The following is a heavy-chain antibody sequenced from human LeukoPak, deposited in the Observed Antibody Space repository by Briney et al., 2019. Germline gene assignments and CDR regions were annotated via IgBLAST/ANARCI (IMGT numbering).Heavy chain of an antibody. CDR3: AKGYWYFDL. J-gene: IGHJ2*01. V-gene: IGHV5-51*01. Sequence: GESLKISCKGSGYSFTDYWIGWVRQVPGKGLEWMGIIYPSDSDTKYSPSFQGQVTISVDKSISTAYLQWSSLKTSDSAMYYCAKGYWYFDLWGHGTLLTVSS. CDR2: IYPSDSDT. CDR1: GYSFTDYW.